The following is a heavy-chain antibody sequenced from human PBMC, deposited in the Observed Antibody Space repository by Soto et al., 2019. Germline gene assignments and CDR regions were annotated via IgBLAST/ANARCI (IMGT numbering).Heavy chain of an antibody. CDR1: GFTITSSA. J-gene: IGHJ4*02. CDR3: AARDGSSCYCYFDY. D-gene: IGHD6-13*01. Sequence: SVKVSCKASGFTITSSAVQWVRQARGQRLEWIGWIVVGSGNTNYAQKFQERVTITRDMSTSTAYTELRRLRSEDTAVTYCAARDGSSCYCYFDYMGQVTRVIFSS. V-gene: IGHV1-58*01. CDR2: IVVGSGNT.